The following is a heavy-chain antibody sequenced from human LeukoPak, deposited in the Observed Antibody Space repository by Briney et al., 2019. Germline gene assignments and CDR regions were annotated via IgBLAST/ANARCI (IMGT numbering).Heavy chain of an antibody. CDR2: INSDGSST. CDR1: GFTFSSYW. CDR3: ARNVVTSGYYYYMDV. D-gene: IGHD2-21*02. V-gene: IGHV3-74*01. J-gene: IGHJ6*03. Sequence: GGSLRLSCAASGFTFSSYWMHWVRQAPGKGLVWVSRINSDGSSTSYADSVKGRFTISRDNAKNTLYLQMNSLRAEDTAVYYCARNVVTSGYYYYMDVWGKGTTVTVSS.